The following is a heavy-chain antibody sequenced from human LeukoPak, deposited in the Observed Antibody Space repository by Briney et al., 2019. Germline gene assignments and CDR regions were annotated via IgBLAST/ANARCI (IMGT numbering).Heavy chain of an antibody. CDR3: ARANAVSAAGDY. J-gene: IGHJ4*02. Sequence: PGRSLRLSCAASGFTFSTYGMHWVRQAPGKGLEWVALIWSDGSNKYSADSVKGRFTISRDNAKNSLYLQMNSLRAEDTAVYYCARANAVSAAGDYWGQGTLVTVSS. CDR1: GFTFSTYG. CDR2: IWSDGSNK. D-gene: IGHD6-13*01. V-gene: IGHV3-33*01.